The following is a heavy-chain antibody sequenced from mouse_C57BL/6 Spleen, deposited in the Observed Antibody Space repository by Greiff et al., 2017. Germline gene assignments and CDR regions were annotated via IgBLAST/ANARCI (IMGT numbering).Heavy chain of an antibody. CDR2: IDPSDSET. Sequence: QVQLQQPGAELVRPGSSVKLSCKASGYTFTSYWMHWVKQRPIQGLEWIGNIDPSDSETHYNQKFKDKATLTVDKSSSTAYMQLSSLTSEDSAVYYCASGDYGGYFDYWGQGTTLTVSS. V-gene: IGHV1-52*01. CDR1: GYTFTSYW. CDR3: ASGDYGGYFDY. D-gene: IGHD1-1*01. J-gene: IGHJ2*01.